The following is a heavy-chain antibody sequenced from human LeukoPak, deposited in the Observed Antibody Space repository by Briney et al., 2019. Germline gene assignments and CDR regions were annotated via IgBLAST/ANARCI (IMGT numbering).Heavy chain of an antibody. CDR1: VGTFSSYA. CDR2: IIPIFGIA. D-gene: IGHD4-23*01. V-gene: IGHV1-69*04. J-gene: IGHJ6*02. Sequence: SVKLSFNSSVGTFSSYAISWVRQAPGQGLEGMGRIIPIFGIANYAQKFRGRVTITADKSTSPAYMELSSLSSEATAVSYCAREHLSTVATGTSGMDVWGQGTTVTVSS. CDR3: AREHLSTVATGTSGMDV.